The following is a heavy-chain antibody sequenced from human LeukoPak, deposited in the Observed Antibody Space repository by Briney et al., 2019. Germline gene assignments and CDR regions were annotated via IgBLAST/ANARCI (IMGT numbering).Heavy chain of an antibody. D-gene: IGHD6-13*01. CDR2: IYYSGST. V-gene: IGHV4-39*01. CDR3: ASPLVQYSSSSYYYYGMDV. Sequence: PSETLSLTCTVSGGSISSSSYYWGWIRQPPGKGLEWIGSIYYSGSTYYNPSLKSRVTISVDTSKNQFSLKLSSVTAADTAVYYCASPLVQYSSSSYYYYGMDVCGQGTTVTVSS. CDR1: GGSISSSSYY. J-gene: IGHJ6*02.